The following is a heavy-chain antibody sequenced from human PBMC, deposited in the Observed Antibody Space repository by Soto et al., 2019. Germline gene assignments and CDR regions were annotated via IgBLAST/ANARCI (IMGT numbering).Heavy chain of an antibody. D-gene: IGHD6-19*01. CDR3: ARPKGTYSSGYYYFDF. Sequence: QVQLEQSGGEVKQPGSSVRVSCKTSGGTFSTYAINRVRQAPGQGLESMGAVIPLYGTADYSQKFQGRVTIPADQSTSKAYMELGSLRFADTAVYFCARPKGTYSSGYYYFDFWGQGTLVTVSS. V-gene: IGHV1-69*01. J-gene: IGHJ4*02. CDR2: VIPLYGTA. CDR1: GGTFSTYA.